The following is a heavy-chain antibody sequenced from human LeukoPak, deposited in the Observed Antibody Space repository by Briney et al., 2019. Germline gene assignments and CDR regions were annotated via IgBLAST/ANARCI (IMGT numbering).Heavy chain of an antibody. J-gene: IGHJ4*02. CDR3: ATDPGACRLFDY. V-gene: IGHV1-24*01. CDR1: GYTLTELS. D-gene: IGHD7-27*01. Sequence: ASVKVSCKVSGYTLTELSMHWVRQAPGKGLEWMGGFDPEDGETIYAQKFQGRVTMTEDTSTDTAYMELSSLRSEDTVVYYCATDPGACRLFDYWGQGTLVTVSS. CDR2: FDPEDGET.